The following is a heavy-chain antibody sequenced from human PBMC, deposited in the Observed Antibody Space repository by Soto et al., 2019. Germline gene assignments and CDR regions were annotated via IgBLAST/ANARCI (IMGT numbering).Heavy chain of an antibody. CDR2: INQDGSEK. J-gene: IGHJ4*02. V-gene: IGHV3-7*01. CDR1: GFCFSSYW. Sequence: GSLRLCCAASGFCFSSYWMDWVRQAPGKGLEWVANINQDGSEKSYVDSVKGRFTISRDTAKNSLYLQMSSLTAEDSALYYCARSLDYWGQGTRVTVSS. CDR3: ARSLDY.